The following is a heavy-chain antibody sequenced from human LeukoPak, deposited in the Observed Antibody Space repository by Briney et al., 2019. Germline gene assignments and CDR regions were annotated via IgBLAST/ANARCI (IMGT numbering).Heavy chain of an antibody. D-gene: IGHD6-19*01. CDR3: AKGGAAYSSGWYTDY. V-gene: IGHV3-9*01. J-gene: IGHJ4*02. Sequence: QPGGSLRLSCAASGFTFDDYAIHWVRQPPGKGLGLVSGISGNSGTIAYPYSVKGRFTFSRDNAKNSLYLQMTSLRAEDTALYYCAKGGAAYSSGWYTDYWGQGTLVTVSS. CDR1: GFTFDDYA. CDR2: ISGNSGTI.